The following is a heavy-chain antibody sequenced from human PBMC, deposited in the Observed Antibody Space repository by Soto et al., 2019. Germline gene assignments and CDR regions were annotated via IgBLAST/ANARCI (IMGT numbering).Heavy chain of an antibody. CDR3: SQRVCSCGSFDY. Sequence: ESGPTLANPTQTLTLTCTFSGFSLTTGGVSVGWLRQSPRKAPESPASINWNDDKRNSPSPKSRATISKDNSKKQVVLTMTNVDPVDAATYFCSQRVCSCGSFDYWGQGTLVTVSS. J-gene: IGHJ4*02. V-gene: IGHV2-5*01. CDR1: GFSLTTGGVS. D-gene: IGHD2-15*01. CDR2: INWNDDK.